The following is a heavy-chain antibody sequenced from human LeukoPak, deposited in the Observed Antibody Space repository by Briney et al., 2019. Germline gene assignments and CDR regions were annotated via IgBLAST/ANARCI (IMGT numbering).Heavy chain of an antibody. CDR2: INPSGGST. CDR3: ASPPSRTAKYYYYMDV. Sequence: ASVKVSCKASGYTFTSYYMHWVRQAPGQGLEWMGIINPSGGSTSYAQKFQGRVTMTRDTSTSTVYMELSSLRSEDTAVYYCASPPSRTAKYYYYMDVWGKGTTVTVSS. CDR1: GYTFTSYY. V-gene: IGHV1-46*01. D-gene: IGHD2/OR15-2a*01. J-gene: IGHJ6*03.